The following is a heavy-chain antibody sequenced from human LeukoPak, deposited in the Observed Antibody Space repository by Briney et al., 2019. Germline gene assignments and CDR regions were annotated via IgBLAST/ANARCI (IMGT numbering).Heavy chain of an antibody. CDR3: AKELQTYDFWSGSVDY. CDR2: IQYDESNK. V-gene: IGHV3-30*02. Sequence: PGGPQTLPCSASVLTLNLYGIHGPPQATGKGLEWVTLIQYDESNKYYADSVKRLFTLSRDNSKNTLYLQMNSLRAEHTAVYYCAKELQTYDFWSGSVDYWGQGTLVTVSS. J-gene: IGHJ4*02. D-gene: IGHD3-3*01. CDR1: VLTLNLYG.